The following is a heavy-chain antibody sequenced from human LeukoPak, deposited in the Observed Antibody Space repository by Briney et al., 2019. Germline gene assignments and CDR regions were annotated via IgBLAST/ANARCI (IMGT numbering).Heavy chain of an antibody. CDR3: ARGRGYSGYDYDY. CDR1: GFTFSNYG. V-gene: IGHV3-23*01. Sequence: GGSLRLSCAASGFTFSNYGMTWVRQAPGKGLEWVSSISGSAATISYADSVKGRFTISRDNSKNTLYLQMNSLRAEDTAVYYCARGRGYSGYDYDYWGQGTLVTVSS. D-gene: IGHD5-12*01. CDR2: ISGSAATI. J-gene: IGHJ4*02.